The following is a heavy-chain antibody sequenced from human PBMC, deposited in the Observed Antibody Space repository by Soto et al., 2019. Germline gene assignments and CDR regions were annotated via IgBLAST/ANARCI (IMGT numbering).Heavy chain of an antibody. CDR3: ARDPRPPSGWLGFWEYGMDV. CDR2: VNPDNGGT. CDR1: GYTFTGNY. J-gene: IGHJ6*02. D-gene: IGHD3-3*01. Sequence: QVHLVQSGAEVKKPGASVKVSCKASGYTFTGNYIHWVRQAPGQGLEWMGWVNPDNGGTTSAQKFQGRVTMTRDTSVTTAYVELTRLTSDDTAVYYCARDPRPPSGWLGFWEYGMDVWGQGTTVTVSS. V-gene: IGHV1-2*02.